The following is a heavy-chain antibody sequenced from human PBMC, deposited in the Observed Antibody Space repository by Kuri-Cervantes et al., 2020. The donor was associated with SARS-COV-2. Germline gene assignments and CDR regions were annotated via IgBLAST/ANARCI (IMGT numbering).Heavy chain of an antibody. J-gene: IGHJ3*01. Sequence: ASVKVSCKASGYTFTGYYMHWVRQAPGQGLEWMGWINPNSGGTNYAQKFQGWVTMTRDTSISTVYLQWSSLKASDSAMYYCARTRGSYYTDAFDLWGQGTMVTVSS. V-gene: IGHV1-2*04. CDR2: INPNSGGT. D-gene: IGHD1-26*01. CDR3: ARTRGSYYTDAFDL. CDR1: GYTFTGYY.